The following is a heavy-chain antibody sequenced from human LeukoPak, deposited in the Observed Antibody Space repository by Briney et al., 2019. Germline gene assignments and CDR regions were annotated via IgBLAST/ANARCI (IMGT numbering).Heavy chain of an antibody. V-gene: IGHV4-59*01. CDR3: ARGAQQQLVYWFDP. Sequence: SETLSLTCTVSGGSISSYYWSWIRQPPGKGLEWIGYIYYSGSTNYNPSLKSRVTISVDTSKNQFSLKLSSVTAADTAVYYCARGAQQQLVYWFDPWGQRTQGTVSS. J-gene: IGHJ5*02. D-gene: IGHD6-13*01. CDR2: IYYSGST. CDR1: GGSISSYY.